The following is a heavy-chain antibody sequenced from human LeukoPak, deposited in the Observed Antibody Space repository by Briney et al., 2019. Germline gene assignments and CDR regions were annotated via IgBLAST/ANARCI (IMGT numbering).Heavy chain of an antibody. D-gene: IGHD2-15*01. CDR2: IYYSGST. CDR1: GGSISSYY. Sequence: TSETLSLTCTVSGGSISSYYWSWIRQPPGKGLEWIGNIYYSGSTNYNPSLKGRVTISEDTSKNQFSLKLSSVTAADTAVYYCARGGYCSGGRCYDNAFDIWGQGTMVTVSS. V-gene: IGHV4-59*01. J-gene: IGHJ3*02. CDR3: ARGGYCSGGRCYDNAFDI.